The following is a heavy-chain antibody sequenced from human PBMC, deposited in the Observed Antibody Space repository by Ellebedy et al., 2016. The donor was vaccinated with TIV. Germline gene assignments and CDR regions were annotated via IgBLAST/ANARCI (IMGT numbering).Heavy chain of an antibody. V-gene: IGHV4-34*01. D-gene: IGHD2-2*01. CDR1: GGSFSGYY. CDR3: ARDRGNNCSSTSCYSVRFDP. CDR2: INHSGST. Sequence: SETLSLTCAVYGGSFSGYYWSWIRQPPGKGLEWIGEINHSGSTNYNPSLKSRVTISVDKSKNQFSLKLSSVTAADTAVYYCARDRGNNCSSTSCYSVRFDPWGQGTLVTVSS. J-gene: IGHJ5*02.